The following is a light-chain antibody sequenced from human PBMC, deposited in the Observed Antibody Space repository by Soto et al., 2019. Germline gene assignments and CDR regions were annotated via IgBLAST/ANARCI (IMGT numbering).Light chain of an antibody. CDR3: QKYNSAPLT. J-gene: IGKJ4*01. Sequence: DIQMTQSPSSLSASVGDTVTITCRASQGISSYFAWYQQKPGKVPKLLIYAASTLQSEVPSRFSGSASGTDFTLTISSLQPEDVGTYYGQKYNSAPLTFGGGTKVEIK. CDR1: QGISSY. V-gene: IGKV1-27*01. CDR2: AAS.